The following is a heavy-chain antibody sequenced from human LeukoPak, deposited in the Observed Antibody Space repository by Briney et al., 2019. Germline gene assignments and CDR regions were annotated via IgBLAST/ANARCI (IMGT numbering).Heavy chain of an antibody. D-gene: IGHD3-3*01. CDR3: AKDTSLTIFGVDYYFDY. CDR2: IRYDGSNK. J-gene: IGHJ4*02. Sequence: GGSLRLSCAASGFTFSSYGMHWVRQAPGKGLEWVAFIRYDGSNKYYADSVKGRFTISRDNSKNTLYLQMNSLRAEDTAVYYCAKDTSLTIFGVDYYFDYWGQGTLVTVSS. V-gene: IGHV3-30*02. CDR1: GFTFSSYG.